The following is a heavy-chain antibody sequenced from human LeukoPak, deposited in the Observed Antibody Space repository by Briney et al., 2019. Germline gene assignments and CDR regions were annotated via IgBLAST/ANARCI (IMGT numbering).Heavy chain of an antibody. CDR1: GGSFSNYY. CDR2: INHRGST. D-gene: IGHD3-10*01. J-gene: IGHJ4*02. Sequence: SETLSLTCDVYGGSFSNYYWSWIRQPPGKGLEWIGEINHRGSTNYNPSLKSRVIISVDTSKNQFSLKLSSVTAADTAAYYCARQPMVRGLISLAYWGQGTLVTVSS. CDR3: ARQPMVRGLISLAY. V-gene: IGHV4-34*01.